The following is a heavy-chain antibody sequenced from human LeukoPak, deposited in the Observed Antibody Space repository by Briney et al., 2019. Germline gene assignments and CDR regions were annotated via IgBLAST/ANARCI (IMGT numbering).Heavy chain of an antibody. J-gene: IGHJ6*04. Sequence: QPGGSLRLSCAASGFTFSSYEMNWVRQAPGKGLEWVSYISSSCSTIYYADSVKGRFTIPRDNAKNSLYLQMNSLRAEDTAVYYCAELGITMIGGVWGKGTTVTISS. D-gene: IGHD3-10*02. CDR2: ISSSCSTI. CDR3: AELGITMIGGV. V-gene: IGHV3-48*03. CDR1: GFTFSSYE.